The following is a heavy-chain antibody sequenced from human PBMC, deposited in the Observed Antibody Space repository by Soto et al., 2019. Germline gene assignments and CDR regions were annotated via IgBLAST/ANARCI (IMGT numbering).Heavy chain of an antibody. CDR3: AKVQFGEQWLVPNDAFDI. Sequence: GGSLRLSCAASGFTFSSYAMSWVRQAPGKGLEWVSAISGSGGSTYYADSVKGRFTIFRDNSKNTLYLQMNSLRAEDTAVYYCAKVQFGEQWLVPNDAFDIWGQGTMVTVSS. J-gene: IGHJ3*02. V-gene: IGHV3-23*01. CDR2: ISGSGGST. D-gene: IGHD6-19*01. CDR1: GFTFSSYA.